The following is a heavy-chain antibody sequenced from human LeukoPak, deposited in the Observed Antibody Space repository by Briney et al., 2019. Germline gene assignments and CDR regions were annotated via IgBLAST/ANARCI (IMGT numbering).Heavy chain of an antibody. V-gene: IGHV3-23*01. J-gene: IGHJ4*02. CDR2: ISGSGGST. Sequence: GGSLRLSCAASGFTFSSYAMSWVRQAPGKGLEWVSAISGSGGSTYYADSVKGRFTISRDNSKNTLYLQMNSLRAEDTAVYYCAKDRGYYVDTGTINFWGQGTLVAVSS. CDR3: AKDRGYYVDTGTINF. D-gene: IGHD2-15*01. CDR1: GFTFSSYA.